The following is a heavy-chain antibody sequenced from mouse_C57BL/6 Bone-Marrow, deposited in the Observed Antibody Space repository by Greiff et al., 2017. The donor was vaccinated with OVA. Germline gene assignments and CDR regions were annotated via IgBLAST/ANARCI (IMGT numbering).Heavy chain of an antibody. D-gene: IGHD1-1*01. V-gene: IGHV14-4*01. J-gene: IGHJ1*03. CDR2: IDPENGDT. CDR3: TTDRITTVVDWYFDG. Sequence: EVQLQQSGAELVRPGASVKLSCTASGFNFKDDYMHWVKQRPEQGLEWIGWIDPENGDTEYASKVQGKATITADTSSNTAYLQLSSLTSEDTAVYYCTTDRITTVVDWYFDGWGTGTTVTVSS. CDR1: GFNFKDDY.